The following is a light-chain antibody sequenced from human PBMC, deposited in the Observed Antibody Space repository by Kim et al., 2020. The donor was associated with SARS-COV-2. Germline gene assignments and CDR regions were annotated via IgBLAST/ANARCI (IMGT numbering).Light chain of an antibody. CDR3: SSYTTTNTWV. V-gene: IGLV2-14*03. CDR1: RGDIGGTNY. Sequence: GQSVIISCTGARGDIGGTNYVSWYQQRPGQAPKLIIYDINDRPSGVSNRFSGSKSGYTASLTISGLQAEDEADYHCSSYTTTNTWVFGGGTQLTVL. J-gene: IGLJ3*02. CDR2: DIN.